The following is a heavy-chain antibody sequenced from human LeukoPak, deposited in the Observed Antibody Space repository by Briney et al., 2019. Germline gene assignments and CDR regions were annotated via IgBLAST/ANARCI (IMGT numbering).Heavy chain of an antibody. J-gene: IGHJ4*02. CDR2: IKSDGST. D-gene: IGHD6-13*01. Sequence: PGGSLRLSCAGSGFTFSNYAMSWVRQAPGKGLMWVARIKSDGSTIYADSVKGRFTISRDNAKNSQYLQMNSLRAEDTAVYYCARGYSSSWYLDYWGQGTLVTVSS. CDR1: GFTFSNYA. CDR3: ARGYSSSWYLDY. V-gene: IGHV3-11*04.